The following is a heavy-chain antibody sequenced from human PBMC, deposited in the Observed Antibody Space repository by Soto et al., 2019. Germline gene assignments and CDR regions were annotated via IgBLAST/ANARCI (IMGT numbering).Heavy chain of an antibody. D-gene: IGHD2-15*01. J-gene: IGHJ5*02. CDR3: TPGDSSGYCDPSDGYSTPDH. CDR2: ITTSYDRT. Sequence: EVQLFESGGGLVEPGESLRLSCAASGFIFNDFAMSWVRQAPGKGLEWVSTITTSYDRTYSADSVRGRFTISRDNSANTLFLQMSSLRGDDTATYYCTPGDSSGYCDPSDGYSTPDHWGQGTLVTVSS. CDR1: GFIFNDFA. V-gene: IGHV3-23*01.